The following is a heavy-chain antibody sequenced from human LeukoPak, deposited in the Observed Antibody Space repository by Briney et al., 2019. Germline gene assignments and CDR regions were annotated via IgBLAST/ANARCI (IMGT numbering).Heavy chain of an antibody. CDR3: ARDVPTYYYDSSGYVDSYYMDV. D-gene: IGHD3-22*01. J-gene: IGHJ6*03. CDR2: ISSSGSTI. Sequence: GGSLRLSWAAAGFTFSSYEMNWVRQAPGKGLEWVSYISSSGSTIYYADSVKCRFTISRDNAKNSLYLQMNSLRAEDTAVYYCARDVPTYYYDSSGYVDSYYMDVWGKGTTVTVSS. V-gene: IGHV3-48*03. CDR1: GFTFSSYE.